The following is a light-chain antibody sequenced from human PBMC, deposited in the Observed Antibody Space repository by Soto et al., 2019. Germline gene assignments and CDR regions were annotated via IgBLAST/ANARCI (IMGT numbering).Light chain of an antibody. Sequence: EVMLTQSPGTLSLSPRERATLSCRVSQSVTSNYIAWYQQKPGQAPRLLIYGASSRATGIPDRFSGSGSGTDFTLTISRLEPADFAVYYCQRYGSSRPWTFGQGTKVDIK. CDR1: QSVTSNY. V-gene: IGKV3-20*01. CDR2: GAS. CDR3: QRYGSSRPWT. J-gene: IGKJ1*01.